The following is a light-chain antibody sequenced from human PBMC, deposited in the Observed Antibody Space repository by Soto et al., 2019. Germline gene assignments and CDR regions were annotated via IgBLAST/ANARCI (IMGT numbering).Light chain of an antibody. CDR2: DAS. V-gene: IGKV3-11*01. J-gene: IGKJ2*01. Sequence: EIVMTQSPATLSLSPGERATLSCRASQSVSSYLAWYQQKPGQAPRLLIYDASNRANGIPARFSGSGSGTDFTLTISSLEPEDFAVYYCQQSSNWPRMSTFGQGTKLEIK. CDR1: QSVSSY. CDR3: QQSSNWPRMST.